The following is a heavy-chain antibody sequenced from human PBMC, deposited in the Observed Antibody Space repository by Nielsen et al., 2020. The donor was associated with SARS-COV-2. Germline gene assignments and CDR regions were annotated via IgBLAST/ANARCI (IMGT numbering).Heavy chain of an antibody. Sequence: GESLKISCAASGFTFSSYSMNWVRQAPGKGLEWVSSISSSSSYIYYADSVKGRFTISRDNAKNSLYLQMNSLRAEDTAVYYCARLHSGSDAFDIWGQGTMVTVSS. V-gene: IGHV3-21*01. CDR1: GFTFSSYS. J-gene: IGHJ3*02. D-gene: IGHD2-21*01. CDR2: ISSSSSYI. CDR3: ARLHSGSDAFDI.